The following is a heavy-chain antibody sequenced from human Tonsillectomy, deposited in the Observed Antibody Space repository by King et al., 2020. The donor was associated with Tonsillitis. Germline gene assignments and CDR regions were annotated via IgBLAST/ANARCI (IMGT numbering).Heavy chain of an antibody. CDR1: GFDFNTYS. Sequence: VQLVQSGGGLVQPGGSLRLSCAGSGFDFNTYSMNWVRQAPGKGLEWLSYISSSSSSKFYADSVKGRFTISRDNANNSLYLQMNSLRDEDTAVYYCARDYNWAIDYWGQGTLVTVSS. CDR2: ISSSSSSK. J-gene: IGHJ4*02. CDR3: ARDYNWAIDY. D-gene: IGHD1-1*01. V-gene: IGHV3-48*02.